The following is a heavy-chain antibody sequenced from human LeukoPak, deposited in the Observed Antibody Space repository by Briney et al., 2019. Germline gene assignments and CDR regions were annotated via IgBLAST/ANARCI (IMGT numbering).Heavy chain of an antibody. J-gene: IGHJ4*02. CDR3: ARRHYYYDRSGFYYYFDT. Sequence: KAGESLKISCKGSGYSFTSYWIGWVRQMPGKGLEWMGIIYPGDSDTRYSPSFQGLVTISADKSISTAYLQWSSLKASDTAMYYCARRHYYYDRSGFYYYFDTWGQGTQVTVTS. V-gene: IGHV5-51*01. CDR2: IYPGDSDT. D-gene: IGHD3-22*01. CDR1: GYSFTSYW.